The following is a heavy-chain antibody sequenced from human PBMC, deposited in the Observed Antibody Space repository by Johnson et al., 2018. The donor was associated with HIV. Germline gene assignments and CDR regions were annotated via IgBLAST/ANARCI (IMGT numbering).Heavy chain of an antibody. V-gene: IGHV3-30*18. CDR1: GFTFSSYG. CDR2: TSNDGSNK. J-gene: IGHJ3*02. D-gene: IGHD1-26*01. CDR3: AKGMWGHDAFDI. Sequence: QVQLVESGGGVVQPGRSLRVSCAASGFTFSSYGMHWVRQAPGKGLEWVAVTSNDGSNKYYADSVKGRFTIYRDNFKNTLYLQMNSLRAEDTAVYYCAKGMWGHDAFDIWGQGTMVTVSS.